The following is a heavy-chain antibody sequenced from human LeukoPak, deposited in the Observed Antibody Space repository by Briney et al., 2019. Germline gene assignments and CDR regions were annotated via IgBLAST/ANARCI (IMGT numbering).Heavy chain of an antibody. CDR1: GFTLSSSA. V-gene: IGHV3-23*01. CDR3: AKDGDWRPAAD. CDR2: ITNSGDRT. Sequence: GGSLRLSCAASGFTLSSSAMSWVRQAPGKGLEWVSSITNSGDRTYYADAVRGQFTISRDNSKSTLFLQMRSLRVEDTAIYYCAKDGDWRPAADWGQGTLVIVSS. J-gene: IGHJ4*02. D-gene: IGHD2-2*01.